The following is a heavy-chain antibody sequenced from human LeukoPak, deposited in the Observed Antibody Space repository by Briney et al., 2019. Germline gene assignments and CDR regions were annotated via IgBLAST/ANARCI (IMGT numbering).Heavy chain of an antibody. V-gene: IGHV4-34*01. Sequence: SETLSLTCAVYGVSFSGYYWSWIRQPPGKGLEWIGEINHSGSTNYNPSLKSRVTISVDTSKNQFSLKLSSVTAADTAVYYCAREGVPAAKYYFDYWGQGTLVTVSS. CDR3: AREGVPAAKYYFDY. CDR1: GVSFSGYY. CDR2: INHSGST. D-gene: IGHD2-2*01. J-gene: IGHJ4*02.